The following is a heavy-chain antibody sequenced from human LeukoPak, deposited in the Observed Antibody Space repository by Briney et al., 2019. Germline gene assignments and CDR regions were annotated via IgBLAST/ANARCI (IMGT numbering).Heavy chain of an antibody. CDR2: IYHSGST. D-gene: IGHD5-24*01. CDR3: ARVGEMATIPFGY. CDR1: GYSISSGYY. Sequence: SETLSLTCTVSGYSISSGYYWGWIRQPPGKGLEWIGSIYHSGSTYYNPSLKSRVTISVDTSQNQFSLKLSSVTAADTAVYYCARVGEMATIPFGYWGQGTLVTVSS. J-gene: IGHJ4*02. V-gene: IGHV4-38-2*02.